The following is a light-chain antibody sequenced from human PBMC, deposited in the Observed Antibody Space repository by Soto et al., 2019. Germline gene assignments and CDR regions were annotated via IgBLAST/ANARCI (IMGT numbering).Light chain of an antibody. J-gene: IGLJ1*01. CDR1: SSDVGANNY. CDR3: SSYAGTNRV. CDR2: EVT. V-gene: IGLV2-8*01. Sequence: ALTQPPSASGSPGQSVTISCTGTSSDVGANNYVSWYQQHPGKAPKLMIYEVTKRPSGVPDRFSGSKSGNTASLTVSGLQAEDEADYYCSSYAGTNRVFGTGTKVTVL.